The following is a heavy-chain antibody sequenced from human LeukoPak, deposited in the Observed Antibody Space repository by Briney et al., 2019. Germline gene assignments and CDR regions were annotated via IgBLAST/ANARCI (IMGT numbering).Heavy chain of an antibody. Sequence: SGTLSLTCAVSGGSISSTNWWSWVRQPPGKGLEWIGEIYHSGSTNYNPSLKSRVTISVDKSKNQFSLKLSSVTAADTAVYYCASWRAVAGTNFDYWGQGTLVTVSS. CDR2: IYHSGST. V-gene: IGHV4-4*02. CDR1: GGSISSTNW. J-gene: IGHJ4*02. CDR3: ASWRAVAGTNFDY. D-gene: IGHD6-19*01.